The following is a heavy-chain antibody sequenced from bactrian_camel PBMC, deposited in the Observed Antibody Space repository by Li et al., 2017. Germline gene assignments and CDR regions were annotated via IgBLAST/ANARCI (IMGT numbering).Heavy chain of an antibody. CDR2: IDKDGTS. CDR3: AADLLLMRPLDPSEYQY. V-gene: IGHV3S53*01. D-gene: IGHD1*01. CDR1: GYDYRRC. J-gene: IGHJ4*01. Sequence: HVQLVESGGGSVQAGGSLRLSCGTSGYDYRRCMGWFRQAPGKEREGVASIDKDGTSNYSDSVKGRFAIWQDNAKNTVYLQINYLRPEDTAMYYCAADLLLMRPLDPSEYQYWGQGTQVTVS.